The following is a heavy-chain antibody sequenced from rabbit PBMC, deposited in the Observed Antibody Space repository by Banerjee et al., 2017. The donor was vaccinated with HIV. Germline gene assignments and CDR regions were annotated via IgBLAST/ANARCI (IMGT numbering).Heavy chain of an antibody. CDR1: GFSFSSNYY. D-gene: IGHD6-1*01. V-gene: IGHV1S45*01. J-gene: IGHJ3*01. CDR3: EREEGKRRKEGGDFSL. Sequence: QQQLEESGGGLVKPGGTLTLTCTASGFSFSSNYYMCWVRQATGKGLEGIAGIYVDSSGSTDYASWAKGRVTRSKNEATTGKRQRTRRTEADKDKEGGEREEGKRRKEGGDFSLWGQGTRGTVS. CDR2: IYVDSSGST.